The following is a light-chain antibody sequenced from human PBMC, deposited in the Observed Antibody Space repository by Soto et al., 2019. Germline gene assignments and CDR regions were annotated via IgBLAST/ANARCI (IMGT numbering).Light chain of an antibody. CDR2: GAS. CDR3: QQYGSSPQT. CDR1: QSVDSSY. J-gene: IGKJ1*01. V-gene: IGKV3-20*01. Sequence: EIVWTQSPGTLSLSPGERATLSCRASQSVDSSYLAWYHQRPGQAPRLLIYGASSRATGIPDRFSGSGSGTDFTLIISRLESEDFAVYYCQQYGSSPQTFGQGTKVDIK.